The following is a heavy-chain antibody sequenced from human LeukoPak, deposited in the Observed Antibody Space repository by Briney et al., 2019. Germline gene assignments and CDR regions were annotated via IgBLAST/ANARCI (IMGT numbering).Heavy chain of an antibody. CDR2: ISGSGGST. CDR1: GFTFSSYA. Sequence: GGSLRLSCAASGFTFSSYAMSWVRQAPGKGLEWVSAISGSGGSTYYADSVKGRFTISRDNSKNTLYLQMNSLRAEDTAVYYCAKGAGDIWTGGYYFVYWGQGTLVTVSS. J-gene: IGHJ4*02. D-gene: IGHD3-9*01. CDR3: AKGAGDIWTGGYYFVY. V-gene: IGHV3-23*01.